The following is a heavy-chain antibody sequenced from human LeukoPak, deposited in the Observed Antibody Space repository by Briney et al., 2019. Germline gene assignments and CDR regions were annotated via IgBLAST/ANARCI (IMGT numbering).Heavy chain of an antibody. CDR2: ISGNGGST. V-gene: IGHV3-23*01. CDR1: GFTFSSYA. J-gene: IGHJ4*02. D-gene: IGHD2-21*02. CDR3: AKEGGKATAIFDY. Sequence: GGSLRLSCAASGFTFSSYAMSWVRQAPGKGLEWVSAISGNGGSTYYADSVKGRFTISRDNSKNTLYLQMNSLRAEDTAVYYYAKEGGKATAIFDYWGQGTLVTVSS.